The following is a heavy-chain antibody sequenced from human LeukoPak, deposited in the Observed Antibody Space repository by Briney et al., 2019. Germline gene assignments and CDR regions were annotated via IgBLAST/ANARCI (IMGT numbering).Heavy chain of an antibody. CDR2: IYYSGST. D-gene: IGHD5-12*01. V-gene: IGHV4-39*01. J-gene: IGHJ4*02. Sequence: PSETLSLTCTVSGGPISSSSYYWGWIRQPPGKGLEWIGSIYYSGSTYYNPSLKSRVTISVDTSKNQFSLKLSSVTAADTAVYYCARQKVATGYYFDYWGQGTLVTVSS. CDR1: GGPISSSSYY. CDR3: ARQKVATGYYFDY.